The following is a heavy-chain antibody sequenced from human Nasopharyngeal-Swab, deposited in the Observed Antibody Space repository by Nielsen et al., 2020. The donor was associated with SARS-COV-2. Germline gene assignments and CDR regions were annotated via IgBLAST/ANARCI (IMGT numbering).Heavy chain of an antibody. Sequence: SETLSLTCALYGGSFSCFYCNWIRHLPESGLEWIGVINHSERTNYNPSLKSRITLSVDTSNKQASLKMRSVTAADTAVYYCARAGRVGDAFVGLDVWGQGTTVTVSS. CDR3: ARAGRVGDAFVGLDV. CDR2: INHSERT. J-gene: IGHJ6*02. D-gene: IGHD3-16*01. CDR1: GGSFSCFY. V-gene: IGHV4-34*01.